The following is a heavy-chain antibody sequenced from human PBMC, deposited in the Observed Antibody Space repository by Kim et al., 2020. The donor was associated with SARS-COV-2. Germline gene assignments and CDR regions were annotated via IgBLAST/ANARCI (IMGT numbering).Heavy chain of an antibody. Sequence: AQKFQERVTITRDMSTSTAYMELSSLRSEDTAVYYCAADPYGDYPYYFDYWGQGTLVTVSS. V-gene: IGHV1-58*01. J-gene: IGHJ4*02. D-gene: IGHD4-17*01. CDR3: AADPYGDYPYYFDY.